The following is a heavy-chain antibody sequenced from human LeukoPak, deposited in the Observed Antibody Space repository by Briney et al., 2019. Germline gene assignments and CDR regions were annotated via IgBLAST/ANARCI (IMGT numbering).Heavy chain of an antibody. CDR1: GFTFSSYS. CDR3: ARLSQIGY. Sequence: PGGSLRLSCAASGFTFSSYSMTWVRQAPGGGLEWVSSISSGSGYIYYADSVKGRFTISRDNAKNSLYLQMNSLRPEDTALYYCARLSQIGYWGQGTLVTVSS. J-gene: IGHJ4*02. V-gene: IGHV3-21*01. CDR2: ISSGSGYI.